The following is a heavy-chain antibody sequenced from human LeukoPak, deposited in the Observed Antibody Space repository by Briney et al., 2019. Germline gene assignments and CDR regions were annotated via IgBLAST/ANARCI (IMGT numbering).Heavy chain of an antibody. CDR3: TRAPPGMTMMTDY. Sequence: GASVKVSCKASGYTFTSYDINWVRQATGQGLEWMGWMNPNSGNTGYAQKFQGRVTMTRNTSISTAYMELRSLTSDDTAVYYCTRAPPGMTMMTDYWGQGTLVTVSS. V-gene: IGHV1-8*01. CDR1: GYTFTSYD. CDR2: MNPNSGNT. J-gene: IGHJ4*02. D-gene: IGHD3-22*01.